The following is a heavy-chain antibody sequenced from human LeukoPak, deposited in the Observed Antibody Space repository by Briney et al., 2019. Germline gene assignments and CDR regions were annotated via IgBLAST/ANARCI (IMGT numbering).Heavy chain of an antibody. CDR2: INHSGST. D-gene: IGHD1-1*01. CDR1: GGSFSGYY. J-gene: IGHJ5*02. V-gene: IGHV4-34*01. CDR3: ARGLYIWNDDWFDP. Sequence: SETLSLTSAVYGGSFSGYYWSWIRQPPGKGQEWIGEINHSGSTHYNPSLKSRVTISVDSSKNQFSLKLSSVTAADTAVYYCARGLYIWNDDWFDPWGQGTLVTVSS.